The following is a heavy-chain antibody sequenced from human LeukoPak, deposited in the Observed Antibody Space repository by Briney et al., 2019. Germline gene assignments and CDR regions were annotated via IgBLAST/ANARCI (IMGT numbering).Heavy chain of an antibody. CDR2: MNPNSGNA. V-gene: IGHV1-8*01. D-gene: IGHD2-2*01. CDR3: ARWGYDYYYYYGMDV. CDR1: GYTFTSYD. Sequence: ASVKVSCKASGYTFTSYDINWVRQATGQGLEWMGWMNPNSGNAGYAQKFQGRVTMTRNTSISTAYMELSSLRSEDTAVYYCARWGYDYYYYYGMDVWGQGTTVTVSS. J-gene: IGHJ6*02.